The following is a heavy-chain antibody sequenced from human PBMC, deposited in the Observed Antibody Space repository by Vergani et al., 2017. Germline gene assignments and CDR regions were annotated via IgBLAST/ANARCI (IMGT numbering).Heavy chain of an antibody. J-gene: IGHJ4*02. D-gene: IGHD1-26*01. CDR1: GGSISSGGFY. Sequence: QVQLQESGPGLVKPSQTLSLTCTVSGGSISSGGFYWNWIRQHPGKGLEWIGYLNYSGSTYYNPYLNSRVTISVDTSKNQFSLNLRSVTAADTAVYYCARGRSLSSEAFFDYGGRETLVTVSS. CDR3: ARGRSLSSEAFFDY. V-gene: IGHV4-31*03. CDR2: LNYSGST.